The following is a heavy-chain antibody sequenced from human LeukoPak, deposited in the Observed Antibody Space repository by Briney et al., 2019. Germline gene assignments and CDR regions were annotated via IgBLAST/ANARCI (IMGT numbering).Heavy chain of an antibody. V-gene: IGHV4-34*01. CDR1: GGSFSGYY. J-gene: IGHJ4*02. D-gene: IGHD6-13*01. CDR2: INHSGST. CDR3: ARGPTEAIIAAAGSAKLDY. Sequence: PSETLSLTCAVYGGSFSGYYWSWIRQPPGKGLEWIGEINHSGSTNYNPSLKSRVTISVGTSKNQFSLKLSSVTAADTAVYYCARGPTEAIIAAAGSAKLDYWGQGTLVTVSS.